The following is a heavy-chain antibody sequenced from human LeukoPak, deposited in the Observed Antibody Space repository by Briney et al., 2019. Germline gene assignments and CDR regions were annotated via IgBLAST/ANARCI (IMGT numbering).Heavy chain of an antibody. CDR1: GFTFSSYS. D-gene: IGHD3-16*02. V-gene: IGHV3-21*01. J-gene: IGHJ4*02. CDR3: ARGGPMITFGGVIAHDY. Sequence: GGSLRLSCAASGFTFSSYSMNWVRQAPGKGLEWVSSISSSSSYIYYADSVKGRFTISRDNAKNSLYLQMNSLRAEDTAVYYCARGGPMITFGGVIAHDYWGQGTLVTVSS. CDR2: ISSSSSYI.